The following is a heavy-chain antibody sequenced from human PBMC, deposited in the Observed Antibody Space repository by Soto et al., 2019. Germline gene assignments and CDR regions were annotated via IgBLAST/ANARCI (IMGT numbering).Heavy chain of an antibody. Sequence: QVQLVQSGAEVKKPGSSVNVSCKASGGTFSSYAISWVRQAPGQGLEWMGGIIPIFGTANYAQKFQGRVTITADESTSTAYMELSSLRSEDTAVYYCARGLFPYYYYYYGMDVWGQGTTVTVSS. D-gene: IGHD2-21*01. J-gene: IGHJ6*02. CDR1: GGTFSSYA. CDR2: IIPIFGTA. V-gene: IGHV1-69*01. CDR3: ARGLFPYYYYYYGMDV.